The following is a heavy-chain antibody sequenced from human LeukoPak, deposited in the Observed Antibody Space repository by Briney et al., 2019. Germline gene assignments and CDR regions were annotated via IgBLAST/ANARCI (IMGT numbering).Heavy chain of an antibody. CDR2: ISGSGGST. CDR1: GFTFSSYG. CDR3: AKDQGIVGATITPAAFDI. Sequence: PGGSLRLSCTASGFTFSSYGMSWVRQAPGKGLEWVSAISGSGGSTYYADSVKGRSTISRDNSKNTLYLQMNSLRAEDTAVYYCAKDQGIVGATITPAAFDIWGQGTMVTVSS. J-gene: IGHJ3*02. D-gene: IGHD1-26*01. V-gene: IGHV3-23*01.